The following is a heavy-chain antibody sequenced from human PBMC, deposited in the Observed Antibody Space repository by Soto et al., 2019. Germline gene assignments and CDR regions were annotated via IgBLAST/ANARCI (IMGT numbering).Heavy chain of an antibody. CDR3: ARGSRVYSSSWYDPYRYYGMDV. D-gene: IGHD6-13*01. J-gene: IGHJ6*02. Sequence: QVQLLQSGAEVKKPGSSVKVSCKASGGTFSSYTLSWVRQAPGQGLEWMGRILTLLGIANYAQNFQGRVTITADKSTSAAYMELSRLRSEDTAVYYCARGSRVYSSSWYDPYRYYGMDVWGQGTTVTVSS. CDR1: GGTFSSYT. V-gene: IGHV1-69*02. CDR2: ILTLLGIA.